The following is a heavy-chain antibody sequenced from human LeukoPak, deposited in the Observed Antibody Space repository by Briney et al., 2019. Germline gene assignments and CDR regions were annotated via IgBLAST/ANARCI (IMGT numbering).Heavy chain of an antibody. CDR2: IIAGNGNP. J-gene: IGHJ5*02. CDR1: GYTFTKYT. CDR3: ARDSGTEEGWFDP. V-gene: IGHV1-3*01. Sequence: ASVKVSCKASGYTFTKYTIHWVRQAPGQRLQWMGWIIAGNGNPRYSQNFQGRVTFTRDTSATTAYMELSSLKFEDTAVYYCARDSGTEEGWFDPWGHGTLVTVSS.